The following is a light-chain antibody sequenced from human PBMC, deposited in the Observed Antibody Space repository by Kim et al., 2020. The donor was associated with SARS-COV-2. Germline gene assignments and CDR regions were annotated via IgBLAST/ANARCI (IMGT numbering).Light chain of an antibody. Sequence: PGERATLSCRASQSVRSRFFAWYQQKPGQAPRLLIYDASSRATGIPDRFSGSGSGTDFTLTISRLEPEDFAVYYCRHYGSSLRTFGQGTKV. J-gene: IGKJ1*01. CDR3: RHYGSSLRT. CDR1: QSVRSRF. CDR2: DAS. V-gene: IGKV3-20*01.